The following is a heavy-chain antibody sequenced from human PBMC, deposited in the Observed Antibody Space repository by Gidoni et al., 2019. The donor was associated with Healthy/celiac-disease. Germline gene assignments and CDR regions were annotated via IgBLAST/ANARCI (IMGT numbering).Heavy chain of an antibody. D-gene: IGHD5-18*01. Sequence: QAQLQQWGAGLLKPSETLSLTCPVYGGSFSGYYWSWIRQPPGKGLEWIGEINHSGSTNYNPSLKSRVTISVDTSKNQFSLKLSSVTAADTAVYYCARRPGYSYGLYYFDYWGQGTLVTVSS. CDR3: ARRPGYSYGLYYFDY. CDR1: GGSFSGYY. V-gene: IGHV4-34*01. J-gene: IGHJ4*02. CDR2: INHSGST.